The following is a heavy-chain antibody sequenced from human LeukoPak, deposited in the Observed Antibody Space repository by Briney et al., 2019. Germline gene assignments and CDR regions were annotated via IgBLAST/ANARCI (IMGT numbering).Heavy chain of an antibody. CDR3: ARGSGYYFDY. J-gene: IGHJ4*02. CDR2: ISFDGFNK. CDR1: GFTFSSYP. D-gene: IGHD1-26*01. Sequence: GGSLRLSCAASGFTFSSYPMHWVRQAPSKGLEWVALISFDGFNKYYADSVKGRLAISRDNSKNTFYLQMSSLRAEDTAVYYCARGSGYYFDYWGQGTLVTVSS. V-gene: IGHV3-30*09.